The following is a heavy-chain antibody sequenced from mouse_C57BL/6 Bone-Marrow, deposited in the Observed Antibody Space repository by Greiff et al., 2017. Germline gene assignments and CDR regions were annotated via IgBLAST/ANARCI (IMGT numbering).Heavy chain of an antibody. CDR3: ARDRAYYSNCYAMDY. CDR1: GFTFSNYY. Sequence: EVKLVESEGGLVQPGSSMKLSCTASGFTFSNYYMAWVRQVPEKGLEWVANSNYDGNRTYYLDSFKNHFIISRDKSKNILYLQMSSLQSEDTATYYGARDRAYYSNCYAMDYWGQGTSVTVSS. V-gene: IGHV5-16*01. D-gene: IGHD2-5*01. CDR2: SNYDGNRT. J-gene: IGHJ4*01.